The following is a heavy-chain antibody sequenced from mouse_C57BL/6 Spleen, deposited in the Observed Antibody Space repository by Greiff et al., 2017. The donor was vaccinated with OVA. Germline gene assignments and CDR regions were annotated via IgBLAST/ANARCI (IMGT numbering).Heavy chain of an antibody. Sequence: QVQLKESGAELVKPGASVKISCKASGYAFSSYWMNWVKQRPGQGLEWIGQIYPGDGDTNYNGKFKGKATLTADKSSSTAYMQLSSLTSEDSAVYFCARNGYYPYDYWGQGTTLTVSS. J-gene: IGHJ2*01. V-gene: IGHV1-80*01. D-gene: IGHD2-3*01. CDR2: IYPGDGDT. CDR3: ARNGYYPYDY. CDR1: GYAFSSYW.